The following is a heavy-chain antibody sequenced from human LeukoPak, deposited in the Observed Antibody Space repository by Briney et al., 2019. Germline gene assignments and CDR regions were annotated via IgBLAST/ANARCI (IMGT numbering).Heavy chain of an antibody. CDR2: IYYSGST. V-gene: IGHV4-59*11. CDR3: ARAYGGDGYTTDY. CDR1: GGSISSHY. Sequence: SETLSLTCTVSGGSISSHYWSWIRQPPGKGLEWIVYIYYSGSTNYNPSLKSRVTISVDTSKNQFSLKLSSVTAADTAVYYCARAYGGDGYTTDYWGQGTLVTVSS. D-gene: IGHD5-24*01. J-gene: IGHJ4*02.